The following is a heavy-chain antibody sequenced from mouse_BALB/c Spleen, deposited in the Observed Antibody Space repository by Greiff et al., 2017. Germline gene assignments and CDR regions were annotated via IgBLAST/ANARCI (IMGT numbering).Heavy chain of an antibody. J-gene: IGHJ2*01. V-gene: IGHV3-5*02. D-gene: IGHD2-1*01. CDR1: GISITTGNYR. CDR2: IYYSGTI. Sequence: EVQLQQSGPGLVKPSQTVSLTCTVTGISITTGNYRWSWIRQFPGNKLEWIGYIYYSGTITYNPSLTSRTTITRDTSKNQFFLEMNSLTAEDTATYYCARDYYLYYFDYWGQGTTLTVSS. CDR3: ARDYYLYYFDY.